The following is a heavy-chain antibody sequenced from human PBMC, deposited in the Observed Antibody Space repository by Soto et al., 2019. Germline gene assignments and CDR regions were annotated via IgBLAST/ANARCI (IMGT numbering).Heavy chain of an antibody. Sequence: SETLSLTCTVSGGSIRSYYWSWIRQPPGQGLEWIGNIHYSGTTYYNPSLESRVTISVDTSKNQFSLRVTSVSAADTAVYYCTRSGTYPVSIDFWGQGTLVTVSS. J-gene: IGHJ4*02. D-gene: IGHD3-10*01. CDR3: TRSGTYPVSIDF. CDR1: GGSIRSYY. V-gene: IGHV4-59*01. CDR2: IHYSGTT.